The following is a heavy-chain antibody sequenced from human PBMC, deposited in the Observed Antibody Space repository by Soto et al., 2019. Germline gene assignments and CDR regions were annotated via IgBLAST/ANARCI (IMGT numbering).Heavy chain of an antibody. V-gene: IGHV5-51*01. CDR2: IYPGDSDT. J-gene: IGHJ4*02. CDR3: ARLRQGSSWETFDY. Sequence: GESLKISCKASGYSFSSYWIGWVRRMPGKGLEWMGIIYPGDSDTRYSPSFQGQVTISADKSISTAYLQWSSLKASDTAMYYCARLRQGSSWETFDYWGQGTQVTVSS. D-gene: IGHD6-13*01. CDR1: GYSFSSYW.